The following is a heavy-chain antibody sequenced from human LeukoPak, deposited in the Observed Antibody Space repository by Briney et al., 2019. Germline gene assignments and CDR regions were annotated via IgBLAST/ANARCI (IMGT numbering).Heavy chain of an antibody. CDR2: IIPIFGTA. CDR3: ARGLVRGVIQDSYYFDY. J-gene: IGHJ4*02. D-gene: IGHD3-10*01. Sequence: ASVKVSCKASGGTFSSYAISWVRQAPGQGLEWMGGIIPIFGTANYAQKFQGRVTITTDESTSTACMELSSLRSEDTAVYYCARGLVRGVIQDSYYFDYWGQGTLVTVSS. V-gene: IGHV1-69*05. CDR1: GGTFSSYA.